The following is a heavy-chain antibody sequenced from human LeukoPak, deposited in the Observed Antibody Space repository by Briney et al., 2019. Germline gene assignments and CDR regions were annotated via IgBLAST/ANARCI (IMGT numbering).Heavy chain of an antibody. CDR1: GFTFSDHY. CDR2: IRNKANSYTT. Sequence: GGSLRLSCAASGFTFSDHYMDWVRQAPGKGLEWVGRIRNKANSYTTEYAASVKGRFTISRDDSKSIAYLQMNSLKTEDTAVYYCTRDLEMATIVRAHYWGQGTLVTVSS. D-gene: IGHD5-24*01. CDR3: TRDLEMATIVRAHY. V-gene: IGHV3-72*01. J-gene: IGHJ4*02.